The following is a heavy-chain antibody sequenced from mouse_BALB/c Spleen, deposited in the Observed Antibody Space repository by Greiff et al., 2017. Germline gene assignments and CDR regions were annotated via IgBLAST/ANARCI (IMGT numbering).Heavy chain of an antibody. V-gene: IGHV7-3*02. CDR3: ARFYYGSSYDAMGY. J-gene: IGHJ4*01. CDR1: GFTFTDYY. CDR2: IRNKANGYTT. D-gene: IGHD1-1*01. Sequence: EVKLVESGGGLVQPGGSLRLSCATSGFTFTDYYMSWVRQPPGKALEWLGFIRNKANGYTTEYSASVKGRFTISRDNSQSILYLQMNTLRAEDSATYYCARFYYGSSYDAMGYWGQGTSVTVSS.